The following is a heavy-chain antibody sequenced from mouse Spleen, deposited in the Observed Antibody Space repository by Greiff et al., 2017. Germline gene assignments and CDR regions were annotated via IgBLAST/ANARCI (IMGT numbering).Heavy chain of an antibody. CDR2: ISSGGSYT. CDR1: GFTFSSYG. Sequence: EVKLVESGGDLVKPGGSLKLSCAASGFTFSSYGMSWVRQTPDKRLEWVATISSGGSYTYYPDSVKGRFTISRDNAKNTLYLQMSSLKSEDTAMYYCARHGAGNYFDYWGQGTTLTVSS. D-gene: IGHD3-3*01. J-gene: IGHJ2*01. CDR3: ARHGAGNYFDY. V-gene: IGHV5-6*01.